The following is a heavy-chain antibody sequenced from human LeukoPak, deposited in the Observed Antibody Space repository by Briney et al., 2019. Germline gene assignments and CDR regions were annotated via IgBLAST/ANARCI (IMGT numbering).Heavy chain of an antibody. CDR3: ARGNRPVFDY. D-gene: IGHD1-14*01. V-gene: IGHV3-33*01. J-gene: IGHJ4*02. CDR2: IWYDGSNE. Sequence: GGSLRLSCAASGFSFSSYGIHWVRQAPGKGLEWVTVIWYDGSNEYYAESVKGRFTISRDNSKSTLYLQMSSVRAEDTAVYYCARGNRPVFDYWGQGTLVTVSS. CDR1: GFSFSSYG.